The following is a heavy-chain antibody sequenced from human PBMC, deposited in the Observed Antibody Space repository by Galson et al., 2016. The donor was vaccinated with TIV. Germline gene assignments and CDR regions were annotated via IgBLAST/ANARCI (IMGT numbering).Heavy chain of an antibody. D-gene: IGHD1-26*01. J-gene: IGHJ4*02. CDR3: AREGGSYFDY. CDR1: GFIVNTNY. V-gene: IGHV3-66*02. CDR2: IYSDGTI. Sequence: SLRLSCAGSGFIVNTNYMGWVRQAPGEGLEWVSVIYSDGTIYYADSPQGRFTVSRDNSKNTLYLQMSSLRPEDTAVYYCAREGGSYFDYWGRGTLVTVSS.